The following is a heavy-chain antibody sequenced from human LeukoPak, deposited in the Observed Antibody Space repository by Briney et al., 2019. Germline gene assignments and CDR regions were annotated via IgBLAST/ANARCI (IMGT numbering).Heavy chain of an antibody. V-gene: IGHV4-59*01. CDR2: IYYSGST. CDR3: ARSFFSGDYMDV. J-gene: IGHJ6*03. D-gene: IGHD2/OR15-2a*01. CDR1: GGSISSYY. Sequence: SETLSLTCTVSGGSISSYYWSWIRQPPGKGLEWIGYIYYSGSTNYNPSLKSRVTISVDTSKNQVSLKVSSVTAADTALYYCARSFFSGDYMDVWGKGTTVTVSS.